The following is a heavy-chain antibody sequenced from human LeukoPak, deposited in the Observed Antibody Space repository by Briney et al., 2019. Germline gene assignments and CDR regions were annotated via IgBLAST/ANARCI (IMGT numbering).Heavy chain of an antibody. D-gene: IGHD5-18*01. CDR1: GFTFTSYA. CDR3: AKESIGVDTAY. CDR2: ISGSGSNT. J-gene: IGHJ4*02. V-gene: IGHV3-23*01. Sequence: QPGGSLRLSCAASGFTFTSYAMNWVRQAPGKGLEWVSGISGSGSNTYYADSVKGRFTISRDNSKNTLNLQMNSLRAEDTAVYYCAKESIGVDTAYWGQGTLVTVSS.